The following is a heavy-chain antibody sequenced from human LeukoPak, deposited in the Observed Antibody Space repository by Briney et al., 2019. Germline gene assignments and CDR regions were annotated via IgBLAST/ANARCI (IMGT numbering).Heavy chain of an antibody. CDR2: IIPIFGTA. V-gene: IGHV1-69*05. CDR1: GGTFSSYA. D-gene: IGHD3-10*01. Sequence: SVKVSCKASGGTFSSYAISWVRQAPGQGLEWMGGIIPIFGTANYAQKFQGRVTITTDESTSTAYMELSSLRSEDTAVYYCARGNVGITMVRGLYYMDVWGKGTTVTVSS. CDR3: ARGNVGITMVRGLYYMDV. J-gene: IGHJ6*03.